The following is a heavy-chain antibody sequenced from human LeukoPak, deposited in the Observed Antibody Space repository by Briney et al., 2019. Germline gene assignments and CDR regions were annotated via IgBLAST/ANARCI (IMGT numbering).Heavy chain of an antibody. J-gene: IGHJ4*02. Sequence: KPSETLSLTCTVSGGSISSYSWSWIRQPPGKGLEWIGYIYHSGNTYFNPSLESRVTILVDRSKSQFSLKLSSVTAADTAVYFCAGQCYDIVTGYKYFDFWGQGTLVTVSS. CDR2: IYHSGNT. V-gene: IGHV4-59*12. D-gene: IGHD3-9*01. CDR1: GGSISSYS. CDR3: AGQCYDIVTGYKYFDF.